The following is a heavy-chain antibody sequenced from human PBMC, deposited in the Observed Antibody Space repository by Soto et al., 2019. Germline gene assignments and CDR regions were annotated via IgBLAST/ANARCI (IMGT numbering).Heavy chain of an antibody. V-gene: IGHV1-46*01. CDR3: AGSPGNYAYWDY. D-gene: IGHD4-4*01. CDR2: INPRGGTT. J-gene: IGHJ4*02. CDR1: GYLFTTYF. Sequence: ASVKVSCKASGYLFTTYFMHWVRQAPGQGLEGMGIINPRGGTTTYTQKFQGRVTMTRDTSASTVYMELSSLRSEDTAVYYCAGSPGNYAYWDYWGQGTLVPVS.